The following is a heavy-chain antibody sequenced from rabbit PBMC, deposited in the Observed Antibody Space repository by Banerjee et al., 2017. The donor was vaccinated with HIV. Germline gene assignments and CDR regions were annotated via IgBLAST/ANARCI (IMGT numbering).Heavy chain of an antibody. CDR2: IYAGDGST. V-gene: IGHV1S40*01. Sequence: QSLEESGGDLVKPGASLTLTCTVSGFTLSSGYWKCWVRQGPRKGLEWIACIYAGDGSTYYASWVNGRFTISKTSSTTVTLQMTSLTAADTATYFCARSTGYGGDGYATRANLWGPGTLVTVS. CDR3: ARSTGYGGDGYATRANL. D-gene: IGHD6-1*01. CDR1: GFTLSSGYW. J-gene: IGHJ4*01.